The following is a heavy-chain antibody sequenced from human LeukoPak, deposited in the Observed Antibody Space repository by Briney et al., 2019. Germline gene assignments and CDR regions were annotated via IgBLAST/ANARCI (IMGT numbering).Heavy chain of an antibody. Sequence: SETLSLTCTVSGYSISSGYYWGWIRQPPGKGLEWIGSIYHSGSTYYNPSLKSRVTISVDTSKNQFSLKLSSVTAADTAVYYCARGLRTVTGASAFDIWGQGTMVTVSS. CDR2: IYHSGST. D-gene: IGHD4-11*01. J-gene: IGHJ3*02. CDR3: ARGLRTVTGASAFDI. CDR1: GYSISSGYY. V-gene: IGHV4-38-2*02.